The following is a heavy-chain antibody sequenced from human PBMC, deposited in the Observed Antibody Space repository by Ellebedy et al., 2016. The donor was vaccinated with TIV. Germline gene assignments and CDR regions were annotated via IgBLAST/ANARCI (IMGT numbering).Heavy chain of an antibody. D-gene: IGHD5-24*01. J-gene: IGHJ6*03. CDR2: IYHSGTT. V-gene: IGHV4-4*02. Sequence: SETLSLTCSISGASISERNWWSWVRQPPGKGLEWIGEIYHSGTTNYNPSLNNRGTISADTSKNQFSLKLTSVTAADTAVYYCTRTVQLAFYMNVWGRGTSVTVSS. CDR1: GASISERNW. CDR3: TRTVQLAFYMNV.